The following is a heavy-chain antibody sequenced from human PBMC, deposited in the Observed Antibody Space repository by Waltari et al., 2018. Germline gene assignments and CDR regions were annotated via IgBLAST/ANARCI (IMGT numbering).Heavy chain of an antibody. V-gene: IGHV3-49*04. CDR1: GFTFGDYA. D-gene: IGHD2-21*01. CDR3: TSDAVVVSV. Sequence: EVQLVESGGGLVQPGRCLRLSCTASGFTFGDYAMSWVRQAPGKGLEWVGCIRSKAYVGTTEYAASVKGRFTISRDDSNSIAYLQMNSLKTEYTAVYYCTSDAVVVSVCGQGTLVTVSS. J-gene: IGHJ4*02. CDR2: IRSKAYVGTT.